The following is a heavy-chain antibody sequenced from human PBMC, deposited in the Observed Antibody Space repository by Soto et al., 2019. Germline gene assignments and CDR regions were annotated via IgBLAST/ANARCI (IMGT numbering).Heavy chain of an antibody. CDR3: ARRGGSSSGYYYYAMDV. CDR2: MYHDGNT. Sequence: SETLSLTCAVSGYSISSGCFWGWIRQPPGKGLEWIANMYHDGNTHYNPSLKSRVTISVDTSKNQFSLNLTSVTAADTAVYYCARRGGSSSGYYYYAMDVWGQGTTVTVSS. V-gene: IGHV4-38-2*01. D-gene: IGHD6-6*01. J-gene: IGHJ6*02. CDR1: GYSISSGCF.